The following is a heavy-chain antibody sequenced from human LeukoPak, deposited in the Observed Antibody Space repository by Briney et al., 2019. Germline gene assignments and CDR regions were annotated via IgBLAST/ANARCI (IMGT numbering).Heavy chain of an antibody. CDR2: IIPILGIA. Sequence: KISCKGSGYSFTSYWIGWVRQAPGQGLEWMGRIIPILGIANYAQKFQGRVTITADKSTSTAYMELSSLRSEDTAVYYCARDLYYYGSGSYYGHANFDYWGQGTLVTVSS. CDR3: ARDLYYYGSGSYYGHANFDY. V-gene: IGHV1-69*04. CDR1: GYSFTSYW. D-gene: IGHD3-10*01. J-gene: IGHJ4*02.